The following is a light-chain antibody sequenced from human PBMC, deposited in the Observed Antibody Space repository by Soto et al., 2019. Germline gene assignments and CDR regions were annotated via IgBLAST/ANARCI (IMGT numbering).Light chain of an antibody. Sequence: QSALTQPPSASGSPGQSVTISCTGTSSDVGGYNYVSWYQQHPGKAPKLMIYEVSKRPPGVPDRFSGSKSGNTASLTVSGLPAEDEADYYCSSYAGSNNYVFGTGTKVTVL. CDR3: SSYAGSNNYV. V-gene: IGLV2-8*01. J-gene: IGLJ1*01. CDR2: EVS. CDR1: SSDVGGYNY.